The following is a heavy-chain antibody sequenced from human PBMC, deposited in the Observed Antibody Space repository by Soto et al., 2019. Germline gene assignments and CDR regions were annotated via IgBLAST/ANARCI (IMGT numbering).Heavy chain of an antibody. CDR1: GFTFSSYG. V-gene: IGHV3-30*03. CDR3: VGDPYYYDSSGYPYYFDY. Sequence: VQLVESGGGVVQPGRSLRLSCAASGFTFSSYGMHWVRQAPGKGLEWVAVISYDGSNKYYADSVKGRFTISRDNSKNTLYLQMNSLRAEDTAVYYCVGDPYYYDSSGYPYYFDYWGQGTLVTVSS. J-gene: IGHJ4*02. CDR2: ISYDGSNK. D-gene: IGHD3-22*01.